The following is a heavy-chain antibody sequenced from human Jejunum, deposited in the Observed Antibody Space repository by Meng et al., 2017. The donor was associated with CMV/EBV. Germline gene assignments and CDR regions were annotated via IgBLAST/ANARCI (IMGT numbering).Heavy chain of an antibody. CDR3: AFTRAPYCGGACFDY. J-gene: IGHJ4*02. CDR1: GVTVSSNF. D-gene: IGHD2-21*01. V-gene: IGHV3-53*01. Sequence: SGVTVSSNFMSWVRQAPGKGLEWVSVIYSGGITYYADSVKGRFTISRDNSKSTLYLQMNSLRAEDTAVYYCAFTRAPYCGGACFDYWGQGTLVTVSS. CDR2: IYSGGIT.